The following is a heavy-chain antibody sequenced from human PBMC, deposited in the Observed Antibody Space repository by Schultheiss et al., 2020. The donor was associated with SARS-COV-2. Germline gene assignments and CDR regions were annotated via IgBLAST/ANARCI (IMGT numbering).Heavy chain of an antibody. D-gene: IGHD4-11*01. J-gene: IGHJ2*01. CDR1: GFTFSDYY. V-gene: IGHV3-11*04. CDR3: ARSHDYPDWYFDL. Sequence: GGSLRLSCAASGFTFSDYYMSWIRQAPGKGLEWVSYISSSGSTIYYADSVKGRFTISRDNAKNSLYLQMNSLRAEDTAVYYCARSHDYPDWYFDLWGRGTLVTVSS. CDR2: ISSSGSTI.